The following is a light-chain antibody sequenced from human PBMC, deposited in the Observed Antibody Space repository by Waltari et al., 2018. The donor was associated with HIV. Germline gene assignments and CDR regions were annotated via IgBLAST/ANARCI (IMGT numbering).Light chain of an antibody. V-gene: IGKV1-39*01. CDR1: QTISGY. CDR2: AAS. Sequence: DIQMTQSPSSLSTSIGDRVIITCRASQTISGYLNWYQVQPGKAPKLLIYAASNLQSGIPSRFSGSGSGTDFTLTISSLQPEDFATFYCQQSFSLTFSFGPGTKLEIK. J-gene: IGKJ2*03. CDR3: QQSFSLTFS.